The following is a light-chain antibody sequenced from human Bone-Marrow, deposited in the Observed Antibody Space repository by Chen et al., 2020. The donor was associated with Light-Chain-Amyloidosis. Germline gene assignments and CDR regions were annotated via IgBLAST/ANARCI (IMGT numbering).Light chain of an antibody. CDR3: QSYDSSLSGVV. J-gene: IGLJ3*02. Sequence: QSVLTQPPSVSGAPGPRLTVSCTGSTYNIGAGFDVHWYQQLPGTVPKLLIYGNNNRPSGVPDRFAGSKSGTSSSLAITWLQAEDEADYYCQSYDSSLSGVVVGGGTKLTVL. CDR2: GNN. V-gene: IGLV1-40*01. CDR1: TYNIGAGFD.